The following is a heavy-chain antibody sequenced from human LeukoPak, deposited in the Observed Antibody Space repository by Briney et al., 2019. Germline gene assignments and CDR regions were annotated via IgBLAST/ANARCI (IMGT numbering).Heavy chain of an antibody. CDR3: ARGPTSSWNNWFDP. CDR1: GGSISSYY. Sequence: SETLSLTCTVSGGSISSYYWNWIRQPPGRGLEWIGYIHYSGSTTYNPSLKSRVTLSVDMSKNLFSLKLSSVTAADTAVYYCARGPTSSWNNWFDPWGQGTLVTVSS. J-gene: IGHJ5*02. CDR2: IHYSGST. D-gene: IGHD6-13*01. V-gene: IGHV4-59*08.